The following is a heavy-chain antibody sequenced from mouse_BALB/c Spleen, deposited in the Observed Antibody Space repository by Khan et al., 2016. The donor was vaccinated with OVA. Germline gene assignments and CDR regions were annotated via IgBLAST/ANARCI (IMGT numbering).Heavy chain of an antibody. V-gene: IGHV14-3*02. Sequence: VQLKQSGAELVKPGASVKLSCTTSGFNIKDTYIHWVKQGPEQGLVWIGRIDPANGYTKFDPRFRGQATITTDTSSNTASLQLSSLTSEDTAVDYCARITYYDVSYWGQGTLVTVSS. D-gene: IGHD2-4*01. CDR3: ARITYYDVSY. CDR1: GFNIKDTY. CDR2: IDPANGYT. J-gene: IGHJ3*01.